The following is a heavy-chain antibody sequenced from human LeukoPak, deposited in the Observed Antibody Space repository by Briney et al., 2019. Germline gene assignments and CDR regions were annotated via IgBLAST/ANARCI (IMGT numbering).Heavy chain of an antibody. V-gene: IGHV3-21*01. J-gene: IGHJ6*04. CDR1: GFTFSSYS. CDR2: ISSSSYI. CDR3: ARDKGDYYYGMDV. Sequence: GGSLRLSCAASGFTFSSYSMNWVRQAPGKGLEWVSSISSSSYIYYAVSVKGRFTISRDNAKNSLYLQMNSLRAEDTAVYYCARDKGDYYYGMDVWGKGTTVTVSS.